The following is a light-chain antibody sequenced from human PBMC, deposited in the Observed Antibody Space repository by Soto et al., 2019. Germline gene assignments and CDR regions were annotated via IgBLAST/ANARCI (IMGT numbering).Light chain of an antibody. CDR2: DAS. J-gene: IGKJ4*01. CDR1: QSIDNY. Sequence: DIQMTQSTTSLSASVGDRVTITCRTSQSIDNYLNWYQQKPGKAPKLLIYDASNLETGVPSRFSGSGSGTDFTFTISSLQPEDITPYYCQDSAILPLPFCGGAKV. CDR3: QDSAILPLP. V-gene: IGKV1-33*01.